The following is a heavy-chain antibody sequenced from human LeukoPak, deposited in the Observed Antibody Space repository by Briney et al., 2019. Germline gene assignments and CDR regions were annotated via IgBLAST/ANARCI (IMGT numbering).Heavy chain of an antibody. D-gene: IGHD1-1*01. CDR3: ARHTVELERPSRKELNAFDI. J-gene: IGHJ3*02. Sequence: GESLKISCKGSGYSITSYWIGWVRQMPGKGLEWMGIIYPGDSDTRYSPSFQGQVTISADKSISTAYLQWSSLKASDTAMYYCARHTVELERPSRKELNAFDIWGQGTMVTVSS. CDR1: GYSITSYW. CDR2: IYPGDSDT. V-gene: IGHV5-51*01.